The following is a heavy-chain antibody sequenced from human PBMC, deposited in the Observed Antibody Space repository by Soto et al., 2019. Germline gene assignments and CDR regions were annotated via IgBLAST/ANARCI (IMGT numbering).Heavy chain of an antibody. D-gene: IGHD3-22*01. CDR1: GYTFTGYA. V-gene: IGHV1-3*01. Sequence: ASVKVSCKASGYTFTGYAMHWVRQAPGQRLEWMGWINAGNGNTKYSQKFQGRVTITRDTSASTAYMELSSLRSEDTAVYYCARDTLYDSSGYYYVGYNWFDPWGQGTLVTVSS. J-gene: IGHJ5*02. CDR3: ARDTLYDSSGYYYVGYNWFDP. CDR2: INAGNGNT.